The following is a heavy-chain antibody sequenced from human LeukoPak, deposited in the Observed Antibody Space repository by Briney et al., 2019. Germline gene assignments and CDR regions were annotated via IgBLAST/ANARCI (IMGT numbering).Heavy chain of an antibody. Sequence: GGSLRLSCAASGFTFSSYAMSWVRKAPGKGLEWVSAISGSGGSTYYADSVKGRFTISRDNSKNTLYLQMNSLRVEDTAVYYCARDSSMLRGPLVIYYFDFWGQGTLVTVSS. J-gene: IGHJ4*02. V-gene: IGHV3-23*01. CDR2: ISGSGGST. D-gene: IGHD3-10*01. CDR3: ARDSSMLRGPLVIYYFDF. CDR1: GFTFSSYA.